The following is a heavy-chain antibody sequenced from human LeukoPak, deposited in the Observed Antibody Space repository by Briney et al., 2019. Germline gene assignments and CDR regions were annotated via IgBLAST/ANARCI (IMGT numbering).Heavy chain of an antibody. CDR2: ISGSGGST. Sequence: GGSLRLSCAASGFTFSSYAMSWVRQAPGKGLEWASAISGSGGSTYYADSVKGRFTISRDNSKNTLYLQMNSLRAEDTAVYYCAKRHSSSPYFDYWGQGTLVTVSS. D-gene: IGHD6-6*01. CDR1: GFTFSSYA. CDR3: AKRHSSSPYFDY. V-gene: IGHV3-23*01. J-gene: IGHJ4*02.